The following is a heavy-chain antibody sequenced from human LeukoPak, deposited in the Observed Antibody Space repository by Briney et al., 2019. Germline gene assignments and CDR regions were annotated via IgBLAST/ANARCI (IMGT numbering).Heavy chain of an antibody. CDR3: ARWLWLRRAIFDY. D-gene: IGHD5-18*01. CDR1: GGSFSGYY. V-gene: IGHV4-34*01. CDR2: INHSGST. J-gene: IGHJ4*02. Sequence: SETLSLTCAVYGGSFSGYYWSWIRQPPGKGLEWIGEINHSGSTNYNPSLKSRVTISVDTSKNQFSLKLSSVTAADTAVYYSARWLWLRRAIFDYWGQGTLVTVSS.